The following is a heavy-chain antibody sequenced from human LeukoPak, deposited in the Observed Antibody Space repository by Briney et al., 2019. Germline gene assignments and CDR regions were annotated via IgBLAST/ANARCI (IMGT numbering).Heavy chain of an antibody. CDR2: ISGGGGRST. Sequence: LGGSLRLSCAASGFTFSSYAMSWVRQAPGKGLEWVSIISGGGGRSTYYAASVKGRFIISRDNSKSTLYLQMNSLRAEDTAVYYCAKKYSTGLDPWGQGTLVTVSS. D-gene: IGHD1-26*01. J-gene: IGHJ5*02. CDR3: AKKYSTGLDP. V-gene: IGHV3-23*01. CDR1: GFTFSSYA.